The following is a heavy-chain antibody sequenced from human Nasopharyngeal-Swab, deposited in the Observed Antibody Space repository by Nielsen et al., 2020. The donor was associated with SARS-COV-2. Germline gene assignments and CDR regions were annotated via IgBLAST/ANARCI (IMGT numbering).Heavy chain of an antibody. CDR3: ERDPTYSSGWYGDY. CDR2: ISSSSSTI. D-gene: IGHD6-19*01. Sequence: VRQAPGKGLEWVSYISSSSSTIYYADSVKGRFTISRDNAKNSLYLQMNSLRDEDTAVYYCERDPTYSSGWYGDYWGQGTLVTVSS. V-gene: IGHV3-48*02. J-gene: IGHJ4*02.